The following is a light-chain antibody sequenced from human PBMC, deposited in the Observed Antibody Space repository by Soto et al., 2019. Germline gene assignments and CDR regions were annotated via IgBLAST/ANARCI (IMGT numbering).Light chain of an antibody. J-gene: IGKJ2*01. CDR3: QQYNTYSYT. Sequence: DIPMTQSPSTLSASVGDRVTITCRASQSISNWLAWYQQRPGKAPKLLIYDASTLESWVPSRFSGSGSGTEFTLTISGLRPDDFATYYSQQYNTYSYTFGQGTKLEIK. CDR1: QSISNW. V-gene: IGKV1-5*01. CDR2: DAS.